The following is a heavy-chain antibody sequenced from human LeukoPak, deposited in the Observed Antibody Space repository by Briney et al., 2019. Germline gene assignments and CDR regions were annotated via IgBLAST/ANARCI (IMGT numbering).Heavy chain of an antibody. CDR3: ARDSLTYYDSSGYPRY. J-gene: IGHJ4*02. D-gene: IGHD3-22*01. CDR1: GGTFSSYA. Sequence: SVKVSCKASGGTFSSYAISWVRQAPGQGLEWMGRIIPTLGIANYAQKFQGRVTITADKSTSTAYMELSSLRSEDTAVYYCARDSLTYYDSSGYPRYWGQGTLVTVSS. V-gene: IGHV1-69*04. CDR2: IIPTLGIA.